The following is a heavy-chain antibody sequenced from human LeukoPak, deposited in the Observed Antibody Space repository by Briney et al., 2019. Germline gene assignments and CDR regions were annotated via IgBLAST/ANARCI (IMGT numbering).Heavy chain of an antibody. Sequence: SETLSLTCTVSGGSISSSSYYWGWIRQPAGKGLQWIGRMYTSGSTNYNPSLKSRVTMSVDTSKNQFSLKLSSVTAADTAVYYCAREYYYGSGSYYNVFRYWGQGTLVTVSS. CDR3: AREYYYGSGSYYNVFRY. CDR1: GGSISSSSYY. V-gene: IGHV4-61*02. D-gene: IGHD3-10*01. J-gene: IGHJ4*02. CDR2: MYTSGST.